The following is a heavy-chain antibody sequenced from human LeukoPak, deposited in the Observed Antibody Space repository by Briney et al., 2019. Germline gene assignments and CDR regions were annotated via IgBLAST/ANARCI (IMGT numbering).Heavy chain of an antibody. V-gene: IGHV4-34*01. CDR3: ATKQTYYYDSSGYVDY. CDR2: INHSGST. J-gene: IGHJ4*02. Sequence: SETLSLTCAVYGGSFSGYYWSWIRQPPGKGLEWIGEINHSGSTNYNPSLKSRVTISVDTSKNQFSLKLSSVTAADTAVYYCATKQTYYYDSSGYVDYWGQGTLVTVSS. D-gene: IGHD3-22*01. CDR1: GGSFSGYY.